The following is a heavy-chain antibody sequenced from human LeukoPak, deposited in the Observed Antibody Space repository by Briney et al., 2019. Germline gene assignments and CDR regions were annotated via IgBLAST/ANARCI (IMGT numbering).Heavy chain of an antibody. Sequence: GGSLRLSCAASGFTFSSYAMTWVRQAPGKGLEWVSTITGSGGGTYYADSVKGRFTISRDNSKNTLYLQMNSLRAEDTAVYYCAKDTVKVTTIRRVPHYMDVWGKGTTVTISS. CDR1: GFTFSSYA. CDR2: ITGSGGGT. CDR3: AKDTVKVTTIRRVPHYMDV. J-gene: IGHJ6*03. D-gene: IGHD5-12*01. V-gene: IGHV3-23*01.